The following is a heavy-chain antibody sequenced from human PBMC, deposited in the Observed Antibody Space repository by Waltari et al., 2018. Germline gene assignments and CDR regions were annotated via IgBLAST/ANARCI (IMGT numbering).Heavy chain of an antibody. CDR2: ISTDGRIT. CDR3: VRSRDDAVNAFDI. CDR1: GFADRRHW. V-gene: IGHV3-74*01. Sequence: EVQLVESGGGLVQPGGSLRLSCAASGFADRRHWMHWVRQAPGKGLVLVSRISTDGRITNYADSVKGRFTISRDNAKNTLYLQMNSLRAEDTATFYCVRSRDDAVNAFDIWGQGTMVTVSS. D-gene: IGHD4-17*01. J-gene: IGHJ3*02.